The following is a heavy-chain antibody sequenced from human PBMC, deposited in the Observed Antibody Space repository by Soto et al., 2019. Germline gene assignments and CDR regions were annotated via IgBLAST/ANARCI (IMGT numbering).Heavy chain of an antibody. D-gene: IGHD4-4*01. CDR2: ISYDGSNK. J-gene: IGHJ6*02. Sequence: GGSLRLSCAASGFTFSSYAMHWVRQAPGKGLEWVAVISYDGSNKYYADSVKGRFTISRDNSKNTLYLQMNSLRAEDTAVYYCARVGGTTVNRKYYSYGMDVWGQRTTVTVSS. CDR1: GFTFSSYA. V-gene: IGHV3-30-3*01. CDR3: ARVGGTTVNRKYYSYGMDV.